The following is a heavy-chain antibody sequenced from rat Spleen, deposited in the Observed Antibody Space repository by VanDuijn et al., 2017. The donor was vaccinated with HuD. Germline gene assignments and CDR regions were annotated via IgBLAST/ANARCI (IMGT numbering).Heavy chain of an antibody. CDR3: ARRHYGYTDYFDY. D-gene: IGHD1-9*01. V-gene: IGHV5-29*01. CDR1: GFTFSDYG. J-gene: IGHJ2*01. Sequence: EVQLVESGGGLVQPGRSMKLSCAASGFTFSDYGMAWVRQAPTKGLEWVATISYGDGSDHSSTYYRDSVKGRFTISRDNAKSTLSLQLDSLRSEDTATYYCARRHYGYTDYFDYWGQGVMVTVSS. CDR2: ISYGDGSDHSST.